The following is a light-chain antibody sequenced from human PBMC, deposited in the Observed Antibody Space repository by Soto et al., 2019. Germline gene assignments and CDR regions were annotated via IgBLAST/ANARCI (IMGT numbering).Light chain of an antibody. CDR1: QSLSSTY. Sequence: EIELTQSPGTLSLSPGERATLFCRASQSLSSTYLAWYQQRPGQAPRLLIFGASNRATGIPDRFRGSGSGTDFTLTISRLEPGDFAVYYCQRYGSSSLSFGGGTRVEI. J-gene: IGKJ4*01. CDR2: GAS. V-gene: IGKV3-20*01. CDR3: QRYGSSSLS.